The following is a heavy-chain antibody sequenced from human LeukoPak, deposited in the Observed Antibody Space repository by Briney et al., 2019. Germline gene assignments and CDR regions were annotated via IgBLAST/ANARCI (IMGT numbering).Heavy chain of an antibody. CDR1: GFTFSSYW. D-gene: IGHD3-22*01. V-gene: IGHV3-74*01. CDR3: ARGYYDSSDYYPIVY. Sequence: PGGSLRLSCAASGFTFSSYWMHWVRQAPGKWLVWVSRINSDGSSTCYADSVKGRFTISRDNAKNTLYLQMNSLRAEDTAVYYRARGYYDSSDYYPIVYWGQGTLVTVSS. CDR2: INSDGSST. J-gene: IGHJ4*02.